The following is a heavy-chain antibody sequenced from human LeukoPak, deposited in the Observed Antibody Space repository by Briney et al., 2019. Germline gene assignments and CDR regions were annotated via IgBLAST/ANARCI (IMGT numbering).Heavy chain of an antibody. V-gene: IGHV1-69*05. D-gene: IGHD2-2*01. CDR1: GGTFCSYA. CDR2: IIPIFGTA. CDR3: ARGTGYCSSTSCYSYHYYYMDV. J-gene: IGHJ6*03. Sequence: GASVKVSCKASGGTFCSYAISWVRQAPGQGLEWMGGIIPIFGTANYAQKFQGRVTITTDESTSTAYMELSSLRSEDTAVYYCARGTGYCSSTSCYSYHYYYMDVWGKGTTVTVSS.